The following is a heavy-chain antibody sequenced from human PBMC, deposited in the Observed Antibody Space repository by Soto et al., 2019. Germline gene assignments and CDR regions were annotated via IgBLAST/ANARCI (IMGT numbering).Heavy chain of an antibody. D-gene: IGHD2-2*02. V-gene: IGHV4-30-4*08. CDR1: GGYIGRVCYY. J-gene: IGHJ4*02. CDR2: IYYSRST. Sequence: TLSHTCRVAGGYIGRVCYYSIWIHPPPGKGLEWIGYIYYSRSTYYNPSLKSRVTISVDTSKNQFSLKLSSVTAADTAVYYCARYCSSTSCYTGFDYWGQGTRVTVS. CDR3: ARYCSSTSCYTGFDY.